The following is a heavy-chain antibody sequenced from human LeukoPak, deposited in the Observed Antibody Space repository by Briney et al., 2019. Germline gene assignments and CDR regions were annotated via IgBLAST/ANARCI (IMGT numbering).Heavy chain of an antibody. CDR3: ARGPGSASSWLNFDY. Sequence: GRSLRLSCAASGFTFSSYAMHWVRQAPGKGLEWVAVISYDGSNKYYADSVKGRFTISRDNSKNTLYLQMNSLRAEDTAVYYCARGPGSASSWLNFDYWGQGTLVTVSS. CDR2: ISYDGSNK. V-gene: IGHV3-30-3*01. J-gene: IGHJ4*02. CDR1: GFTFSSYA. D-gene: IGHD6-13*01.